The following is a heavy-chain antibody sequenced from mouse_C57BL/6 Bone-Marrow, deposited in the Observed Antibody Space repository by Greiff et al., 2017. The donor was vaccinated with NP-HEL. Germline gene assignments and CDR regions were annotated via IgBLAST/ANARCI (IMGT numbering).Heavy chain of an antibody. D-gene: IGHD1-1*01. V-gene: IGHV1-85*01. CDR2: IYPRDGST. CDR3: ARIYYYGSSYHYWYFDV. J-gene: IGHJ1*03. Sequence: VQRVESLPELVKPGASVKLSCKASGYTFTSYDINWVKQRPGQGLEWIGWIYPRDGSTKYNEKFKGKATLTVDTSSSTAYMELHSLTSEDSAVYFCARIYYYGSSYHYWYFDVWGTGTTVTVSS. CDR1: GYTFTSYD.